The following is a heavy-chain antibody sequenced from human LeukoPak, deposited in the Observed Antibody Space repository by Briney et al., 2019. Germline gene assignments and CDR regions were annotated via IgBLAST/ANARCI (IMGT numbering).Heavy chain of an antibody. CDR3: AKTRRGYSYGAFDY. J-gene: IGHJ4*02. CDR2: ISGSGGST. CDR1: GFTFSSYA. Sequence: GGSLRLSCAASGFTFSSYAMSWVRQAPGKGLEWVSAISGSGGSTYYADSVKGRFTISRDNSKNTLYLQMSSLRAEDTAVYYCAKTRRGYSYGAFDYWGQGTLVTVSS. V-gene: IGHV3-23*01. D-gene: IGHD5-18*01.